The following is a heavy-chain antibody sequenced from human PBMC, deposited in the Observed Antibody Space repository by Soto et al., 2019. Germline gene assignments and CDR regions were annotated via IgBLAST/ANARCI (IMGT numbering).Heavy chain of an antibody. CDR2: ISSSSSTI. D-gene: IGHD3-10*01. CDR1: GFTFSSYS. J-gene: IGHJ6*02. CDR3: ASQGGGNYYGSGSPNYYYYYYGMDV. Sequence: GGSLRLSCAASGFTFSSYSMNWVRQAPGKGLEWVSYISSSSSTIYYADSVKGRFTISRDNAKNSLYLQMNSLRDEDTAVYYCASQGGGNYYGSGSPNYYYYYYGMDVWGQGTTVTVSS. V-gene: IGHV3-48*02.